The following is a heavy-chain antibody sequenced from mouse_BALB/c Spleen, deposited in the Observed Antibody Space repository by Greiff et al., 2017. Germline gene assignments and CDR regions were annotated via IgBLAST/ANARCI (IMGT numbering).Heavy chain of an antibody. Sequence: VQLQQSGAELMKPGASVKISCKATGYTFSSYWIEWVKQRPGHGLEWIGEILPGSGSTNYNEKFKGKATFTADTSSNTAYMQLSSLTSEDSAVYYCARGGSYYGNYGYAMDYWGQGTSVTVSS. V-gene: IGHV1-9*01. CDR2: ILPGSGST. J-gene: IGHJ4*01. D-gene: IGHD2-10*01. CDR3: ARGGSYYGNYGYAMDY. CDR1: GYTFSSYW.